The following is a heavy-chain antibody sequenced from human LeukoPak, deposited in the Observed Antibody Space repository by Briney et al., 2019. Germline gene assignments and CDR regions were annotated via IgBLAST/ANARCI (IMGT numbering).Heavy chain of an antibody. D-gene: IGHD6-13*01. CDR3: ARHAKAYGSSCDY. CDR1: GYSFSSYW. CDR2: IDPSDSYT. J-gene: IGHJ4*02. V-gene: IGHV5-10-1*01. Sequence: GESLRISCKGSGYSFSSYWISWVRQMPGKGLEWMGRIDPSDSYTNYSPSFQGHVTISADKSFSTAYLQWTSLKASDTAMYYCARHAKAYGSSCDYWGQGTLVTVSS.